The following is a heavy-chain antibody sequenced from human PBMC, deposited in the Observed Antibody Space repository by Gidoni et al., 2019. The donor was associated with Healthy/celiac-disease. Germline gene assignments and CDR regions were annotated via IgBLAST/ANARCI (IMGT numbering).Heavy chain of an antibody. V-gene: IGHV4-34*01. J-gene: IGHJ4*02. D-gene: IGHD3-10*01. CDR2: INHSGST. CDR1: GGSFSGYY. CDR3: ARGDYGSGFDY. Sequence: QVQLQQWGAGLLKPSETLSITCAVYGGSFSGYYWSWIRQPPGKGLEWIGEINHSGSTNYNPSLKSRVTISVDTSKNQFSLKLSSVTAADTAVYYCARGDYGSGFDYWGQGTLVTVSS.